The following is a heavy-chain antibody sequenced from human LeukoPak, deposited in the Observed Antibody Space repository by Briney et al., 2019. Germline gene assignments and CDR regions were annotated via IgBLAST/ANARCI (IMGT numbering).Heavy chain of an antibody. Sequence: QPGRSLRLSCAASGFTFSSYGMHWVRQAPGKGLEWVAVIWYDGSNKYYADSVKGRFTISRDNSKNTLYLQMNSLRAEDTAVYYCARHKDGSIVDYWGQGTLVTVSS. CDR1: GFTFSSYG. D-gene: IGHD6-6*01. CDR2: IWYDGSNK. V-gene: IGHV3-33*01. CDR3: ARHKDGSIVDY. J-gene: IGHJ4*02.